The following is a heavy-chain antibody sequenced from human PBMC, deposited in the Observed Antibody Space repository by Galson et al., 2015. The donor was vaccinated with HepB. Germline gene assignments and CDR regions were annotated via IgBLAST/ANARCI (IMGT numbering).Heavy chain of an antibody. J-gene: IGHJ4*02. CDR3: ARARYSTSPPDY. CDR2: ISVNT. V-gene: IGHV1-18*01. CDR1: GYTFTSYG. D-gene: IGHD6-6*01. Sequence: SVKVSCKASGYTFTSYGITWVRQAPGQGLEWMGWISVNTEYVQKVQGRVTMTTDTSTSTAYMELTSLRSDDTAVYYCARARYSTSPPDYWGQGTLVTVSS.